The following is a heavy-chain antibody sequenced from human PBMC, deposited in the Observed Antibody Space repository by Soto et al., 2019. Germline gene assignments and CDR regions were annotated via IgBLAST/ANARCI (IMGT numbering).Heavy chain of an antibody. J-gene: IGHJ5*02. Sequence: PGGSLRLSCAASGFTFSSYTMNWVRQAPGKGLEWVSSISSNGFYIYYSDSVRGRFTISRDNAKGSLYLDVNSLRVEDTALYYCARGKVTARGNWFDPWGQGTLVTVSS. CDR1: GFTFSSYT. CDR2: ISSNGFYI. D-gene: IGHD6-6*01. V-gene: IGHV3-21*01. CDR3: ARGKVTARGNWFDP.